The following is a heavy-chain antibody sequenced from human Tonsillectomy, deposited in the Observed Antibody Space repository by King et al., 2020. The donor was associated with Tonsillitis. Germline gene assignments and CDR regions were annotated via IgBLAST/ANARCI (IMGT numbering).Heavy chain of an antibody. CDR2: MNPNSGNT. V-gene: IGHV1-8*01. D-gene: IGHD2-2*01. Sequence: VQLVESGAEVKKPGASVKVSCKASGYTCTSYDINWVRQATGQGLEWMGWMNPNSGNTGYGQKFQGRVTMTRNTSISTAYMELSSLRSEDTAVYYCARGYCSSTSCLYYYYYYYMDVWGKGTTVTVSS. CDR1: GYTCTSYD. J-gene: IGHJ6*03. CDR3: ARGYCSSTSCLYYYYYYYMDV.